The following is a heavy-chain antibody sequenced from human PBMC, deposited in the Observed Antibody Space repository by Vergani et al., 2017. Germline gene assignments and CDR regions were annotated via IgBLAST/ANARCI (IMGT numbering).Heavy chain of an antibody. CDR1: GGSISSYY. Sequence: QVQLQESGPGLVKPSETLSLTCTVSGGSISSYYWSWIRQPPGKGLEWIGYIYYSGSTNYNPSLKSRVTISVDTSKNQFSLKLSSVTAADTAVYYCARGTYSSGWYNYYDYGMDVWGQGP. J-gene: IGHJ6*02. D-gene: IGHD6-19*01. CDR3: ARGTYSSGWYNYYDYGMDV. V-gene: IGHV4-59*01. CDR2: IYYSGST.